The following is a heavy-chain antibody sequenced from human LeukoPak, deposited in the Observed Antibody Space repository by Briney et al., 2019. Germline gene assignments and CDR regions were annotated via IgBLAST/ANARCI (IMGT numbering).Heavy chain of an antibody. D-gene: IGHD2-2*01. J-gene: IGHJ4*02. CDR1: GFTFKNYA. V-gene: IGHV3-23*01. CDR3: AKVQMSTGWTFDF. CDR2: IDGSGDNR. Sequence: PGGSLTLSCAASGFTFKNYAMSWVRQAPGKGLEWVSSIDGSGDNRYYADSVKGRFTISRDNSGNTLYLQLRGLGAEDTATYYCAKVQMSTGWTFDFWGQGSLVTVSS.